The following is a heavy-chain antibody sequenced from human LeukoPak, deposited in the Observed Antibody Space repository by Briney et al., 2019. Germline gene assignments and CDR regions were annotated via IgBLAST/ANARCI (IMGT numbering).Heavy chain of an antibody. J-gene: IGHJ4*02. CDR3: AGHYGDYVLDY. D-gene: IGHD4-17*01. CDR1: GGSISSYY. CDR2: IYYSGST. V-gene: IGHV4-59*08. Sequence: PSETLSLTCTVSGGSISSYYWSWIRQPPGKGLEWIGYIYYSGSTNYNPSLKSRVTISVDTSKNQFSLKLSSVTAADTAVYYCAGHYGDYVLDYWGQGTLVTVSS.